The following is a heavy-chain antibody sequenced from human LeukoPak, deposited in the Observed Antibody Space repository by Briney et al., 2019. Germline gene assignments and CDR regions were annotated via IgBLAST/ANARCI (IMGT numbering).Heavy chain of an antibody. V-gene: IGHV3-23*01. CDR3: AKGRVGAKATFDY. Sequence: GGSLRLSCAASGFTFSSYWMHWVRQAPGKGLEWVSAISGSGGSTYYADSVKGRFTISRDNSKNTLYLQMNSLRAEDTAVYYCAKGRVGAKATFDYWGQGTLVTVSS. D-gene: IGHD1-26*01. J-gene: IGHJ4*02. CDR2: ISGSGGST. CDR1: GFTFSSYW.